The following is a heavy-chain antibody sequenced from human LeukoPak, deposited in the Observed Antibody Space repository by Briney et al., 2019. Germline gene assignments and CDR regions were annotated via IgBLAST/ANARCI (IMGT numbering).Heavy chain of an antibody. CDR2: IYYSGST. D-gene: IGHD3-9*01. CDR1: GGSISSSSYY. V-gene: IGHV4-39*01. Sequence: SETLSLTCTVSGGSISSSSYYWGWIRQPPGKGLEWIGSIYYSGSTYYNPSLESRVTISVDTSKNQFSLKLSSVTAADTAVYYCARHASGYFDWLLYQKPYFYFDYWGQGTLVTVSS. J-gene: IGHJ4*02. CDR3: ARHASGYFDWLLYQKPYFYFDY.